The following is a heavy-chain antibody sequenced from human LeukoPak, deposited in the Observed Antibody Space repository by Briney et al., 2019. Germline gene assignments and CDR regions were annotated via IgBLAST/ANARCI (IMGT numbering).Heavy chain of an antibody. D-gene: IGHD5-12*01. CDR2: INQDGSEE. CDR1: GFTFSNYW. J-gene: IGHJ4*02. CDR3: VRDGGVSGYDLLDY. V-gene: IGHV3-7*01. Sequence: GGSLRLSCAASGFTFSNYWMTWVRQAPGKGLEWVAHINQDGSEEHYMDSVKARFTISRDNAKNSLSLQMNSLRAEDTAAYYCVRDGGVSGYDLLDYWGQGTLVTVSS.